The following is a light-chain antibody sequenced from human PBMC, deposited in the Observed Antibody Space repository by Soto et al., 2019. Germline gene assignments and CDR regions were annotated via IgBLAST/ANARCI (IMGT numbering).Light chain of an antibody. J-gene: IGKJ1*01. Sequence: DILMTQSPDSLPVSLGDRPTLNCKSSQTLLYSSNNKNYLAWFQQKPGQPPKLLIYWASTRESGVPDRFSGSGSGTDFTLTIRNLQAEDVAVYYCQKYYSTPTWTVGKGTKVAIK. CDR2: WAS. CDR1: QTLLYSSNNKNY. CDR3: QKYYSTPTWT. V-gene: IGKV4-1*01.